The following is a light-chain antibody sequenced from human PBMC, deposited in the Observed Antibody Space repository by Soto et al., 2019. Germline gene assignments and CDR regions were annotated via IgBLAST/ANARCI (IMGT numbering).Light chain of an antibody. V-gene: IGKV1-39*01. CDR2: AAS. Sequence: DIQMTQSPSSLSASVGDRVTITCRASQSISSYLNWYQQKPGKAPKLLIYAASSLQSGVPSMFSGSGSGTDLTLTISSLQPEDFATYYCQQSYSTLSLTFGGGTKVEIK. J-gene: IGKJ4*01. CDR3: QQSYSTLSLT. CDR1: QSISSY.